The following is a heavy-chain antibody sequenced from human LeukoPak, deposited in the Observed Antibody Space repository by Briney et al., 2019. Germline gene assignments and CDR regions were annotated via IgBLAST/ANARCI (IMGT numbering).Heavy chain of an antibody. D-gene: IGHD3-16*02. J-gene: IGHJ4*02. V-gene: IGHV3-23*01. CDR3: ARGNSFTFGGVLVDY. Sequence: PGGSLRLSCAASGFTFSSYAMNWVRQAPGKGLEWVSGIRGSGGGAYSADSVKGRFTISRDNSKSTLYLQMNSLRAEDTAVYYCARGNSFTFGGVLVDYWGQGTLVTVSS. CDR1: GFTFSSYA. CDR2: IRGSGGGA.